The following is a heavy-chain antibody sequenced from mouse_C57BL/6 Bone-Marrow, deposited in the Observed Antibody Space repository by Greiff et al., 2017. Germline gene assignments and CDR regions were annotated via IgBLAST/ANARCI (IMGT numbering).Heavy chain of an antibody. CDR2: IDPSDSYT. CDR1: GYTFTSYW. V-gene: IGHV1-69*01. CDR3: ARGGSSPCYFDY. Sequence: QVQLQQPGAELVMPGASVKLSCKASGYTFTSYWMHWVKQRPGQGLEWIGEIDPSDSYTNYNQKFKGKSTLTVDKSSSTAYMQLSSLTSEDSAVYYCARGGSSPCYFDYWCQGTTLTVSS. D-gene: IGHD1-1*01. J-gene: IGHJ2*01.